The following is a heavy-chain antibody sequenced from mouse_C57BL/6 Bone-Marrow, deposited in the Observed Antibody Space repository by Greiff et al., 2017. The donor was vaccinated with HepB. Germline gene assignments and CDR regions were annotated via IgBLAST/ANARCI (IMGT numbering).Heavy chain of an antibody. Sequence: EVQLQQPGAELVKPGASVKMSCKASDYNMNWVKQSNGKSLEWIGVINPNYGTTSYNQKFKGKATLTVDQSSSTAYMQLNSLTSEDSAVYYCARGDGNYEGAWFAYWGQGTLVTVSA. J-gene: IGHJ3*01. CDR3: ARGDGNYEGAWFAY. V-gene: IGHV1-39*01. CDR1: DYN. CDR2: INPNYGTT. D-gene: IGHD2-1*01.